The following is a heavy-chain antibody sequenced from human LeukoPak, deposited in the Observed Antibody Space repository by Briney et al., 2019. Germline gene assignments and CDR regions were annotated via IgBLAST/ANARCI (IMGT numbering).Heavy chain of an antibody. J-gene: IGHJ5*02. CDR2: IYSGGST. D-gene: IGHD6-13*01. CDR3: ARDLLSSSPAP. Sequence: GGSLRLSCAASGFTFSNYPMNWVRQAPGKGLEWVSVIYSGGSTYYADSVKGRFTISRDNSKNTLYLQMNSLRAEDTAMYYCARDLLSSSPAPWGQGTLVTVSS. CDR1: GFTFSNYP. V-gene: IGHV3-66*01.